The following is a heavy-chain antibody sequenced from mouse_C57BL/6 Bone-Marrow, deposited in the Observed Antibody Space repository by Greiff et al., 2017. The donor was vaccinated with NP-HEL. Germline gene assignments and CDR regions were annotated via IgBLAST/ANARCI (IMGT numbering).Heavy chain of an antibody. CDR2: IYPRSGNT. D-gene: IGHD2-3*01. CDR3: AREYDGYYVNWYFDV. J-gene: IGHJ1*03. CDR1: GYTFTSYG. V-gene: IGHV1-81*01. Sequence: VKLQESGAELARPGASVKLSCKASGYTFTSYGISWVKQRTGQGLEWIGEIYPRSGNTYYNEKFKGKATLTADKSSSTAYMELRSLTSEDSAVYFCAREYDGYYVNWYFDVWGTGTTVTVSS.